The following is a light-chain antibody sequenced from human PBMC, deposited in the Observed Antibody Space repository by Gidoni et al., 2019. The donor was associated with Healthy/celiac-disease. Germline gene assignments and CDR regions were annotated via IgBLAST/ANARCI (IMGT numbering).Light chain of an antibody. Sequence: SYELTPPPSVSVSPGQTARNTCSGDALPKQDAYWYQQKPGQATVLVIYKDSERPSGIHERFSGSRSGTTVTLTISGVEAEDEAEYYCQSADSSGTWVFGGGTKLTVL. CDR2: KDS. CDR1: ALPKQD. V-gene: IGLV3-25*03. J-gene: IGLJ3*02. CDR3: QSADSSGTWV.